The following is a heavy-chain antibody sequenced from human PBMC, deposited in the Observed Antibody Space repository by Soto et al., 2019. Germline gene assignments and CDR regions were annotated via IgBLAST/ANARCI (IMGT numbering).Heavy chain of an antibody. J-gene: IGHJ4*02. CDR3: TRVASYSSGWYGPLISPCFDY. V-gene: IGHV3-49*03. D-gene: IGHD6-19*01. CDR2: IRSKAYGGTT. Sequence: PGGSLRLSCTASGFTFGDYAMSWFRQAPGKGLEWVGFIRSKAYGGTTEYAASVKGRFTISRDDSKSIAYLQMNSLKTEDTAVYYCTRVASYSSGWYGPLISPCFDYWGQGTLVTVSS. CDR1: GFTFGDYA.